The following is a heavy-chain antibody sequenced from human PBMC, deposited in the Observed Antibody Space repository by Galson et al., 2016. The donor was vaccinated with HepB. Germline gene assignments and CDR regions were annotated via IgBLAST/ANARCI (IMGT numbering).Heavy chain of an antibody. D-gene: IGHD2-2*02. CDR3: ARDETGYCRSTSCYTYYHGMDV. V-gene: IGHV3-33*01. CDR1: GFTFRSYA. J-gene: IGHJ6*02. Sequence: SLRLSCAASGFTFRSYALHWVRQAPGKGLAWVAVIWYDGSDKYYADFVKGRFTISRDNSKNTLYLQMNSLRAEDTAVYYCARDETGYCRSTSCYTYYHGMDVWGQGTTVTVS. CDR2: IWYDGSDK.